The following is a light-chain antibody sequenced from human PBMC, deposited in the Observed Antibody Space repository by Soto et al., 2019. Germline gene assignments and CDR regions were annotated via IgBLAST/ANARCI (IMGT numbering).Light chain of an antibody. CDR2: GAS. CDR1: QSISSN. Sequence: EEVMTQSPATLSVSPGERATLSCRASQSISSNLAWYQQKPGQSPRLLIYGASTRATGIPARFSGSGSGTEFTLTISSLQSEDFAVYYCQQYNNWPYTFGQGTKLEIK. V-gene: IGKV3-15*01. J-gene: IGKJ2*01. CDR3: QQYNNWPYT.